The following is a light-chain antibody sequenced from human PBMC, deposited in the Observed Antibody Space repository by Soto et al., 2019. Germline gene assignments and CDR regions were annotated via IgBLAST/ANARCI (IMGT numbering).Light chain of an antibody. CDR2: GAS. CDR1: QSVSNY. CDR3: QKYDSTPRT. Sequence: DVHMTQSPSSLSASVVDRFTITCRASQSVSNYLAWYQQKPGQVPKLLIYGASTLQSGVPSRFSGSGSGTDFTLTITSLQPEDVATYYCQKYDSTPRTFGQGTKVDIK. V-gene: IGKV1-27*01. J-gene: IGKJ1*01.